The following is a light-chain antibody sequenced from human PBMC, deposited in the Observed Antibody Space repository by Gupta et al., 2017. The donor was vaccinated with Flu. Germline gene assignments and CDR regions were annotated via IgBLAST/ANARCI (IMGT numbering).Light chain of an antibody. CDR1: QGIRHD. Sequence: DIQITQSPSYLSASVGDRVTITCRASQGIRHDLAWYQKKPGKAPKRLIYAASTVQSGVPSRFSGSGSGTEFTLTISSLQPEEFAAYYCLQHKSYPLTFGGGTKVEVK. CDR2: AAS. J-gene: IGKJ4*01. CDR3: LQHKSYPLT. V-gene: IGKV1-17*01.